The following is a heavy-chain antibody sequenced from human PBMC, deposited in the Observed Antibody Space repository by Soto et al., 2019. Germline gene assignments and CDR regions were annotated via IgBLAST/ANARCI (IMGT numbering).Heavy chain of an antibody. D-gene: IGHD3-22*01. J-gene: IGHJ5*02. CDR1: GFTFSSYA. V-gene: IGHV3-23*01. Sequence: GGSLRLSCAASGFTFSSYAMSWVRQAPGKGLEWVSAISGSGGSTYYADSVKGRFTISRDNSKNTLSLQMNSLRAEDTAVYYCAKDRFRDYYDTSASWFDPWGQGTLGTVSS. CDR3: AKDRFRDYYDTSASWFDP. CDR2: ISGSGGST.